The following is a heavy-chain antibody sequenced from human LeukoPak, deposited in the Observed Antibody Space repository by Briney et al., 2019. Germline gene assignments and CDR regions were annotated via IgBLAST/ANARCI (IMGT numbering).Heavy chain of an antibody. D-gene: IGHD6-13*01. J-gene: IGHJ4*02. CDR1: GYTLTSYY. V-gene: IGHV1-18*04. Sequence: GASVKASCKASGYTLTSYYMHWVRQAPGQGLEWMGWISAYNGNTNYAQKLQGRVTMTTDTSTSTAYMELRSLRSDDTAVYYCARDQGAAAGSDYWGQGTLVTVSS. CDR2: ISAYNGNT. CDR3: ARDQGAAAGSDY.